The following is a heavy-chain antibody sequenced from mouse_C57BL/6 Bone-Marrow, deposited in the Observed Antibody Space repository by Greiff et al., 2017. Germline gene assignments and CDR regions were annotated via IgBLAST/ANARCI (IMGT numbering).Heavy chain of an antibody. V-gene: IGHV5-17*01. Sequence: EVKLMESGGGLVKPGGSLKLSCAASGFTFSDYGMHWVRQAPEKGLEWVAYISSGSSTIYYADTVKGRFTISRDNAKNTLFLQMTSLRSEDTAMYYCALYYCRRGRNAMDYWGQGTSVTVTS. CDR3: ALYYCRRGRNAMDY. CDR1: GFTFSDYG. J-gene: IGHJ4*01. D-gene: IGHD2-1*01. CDR2: ISSGSSTI.